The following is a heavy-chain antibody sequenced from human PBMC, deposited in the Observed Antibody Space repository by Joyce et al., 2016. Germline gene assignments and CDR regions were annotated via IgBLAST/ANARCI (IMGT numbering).Heavy chain of an antibody. V-gene: IGHV3-33*01. CDR3: AREEDSSGYPFFDY. CDR1: GFTFSSYG. Sequence: QVQLVESGGGVVQPGRSLRLSCAASGFTFSSYGMHGVRQAPGKGLEWVAVIWYDGINKYYADSVKGRFTISRDNSKNTLYLQMNSLRAEDTAVYYCAREEDSSGYPFFDYWGQGTLVTVSS. CDR2: IWYDGINK. J-gene: IGHJ4*02. D-gene: IGHD3-22*01.